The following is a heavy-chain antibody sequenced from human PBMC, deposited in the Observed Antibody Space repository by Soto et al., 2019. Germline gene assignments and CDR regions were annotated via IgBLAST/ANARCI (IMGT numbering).Heavy chain of an antibody. CDR1: GGSFIGYY. CDR3: AGFARGATKVYYYGMDV. CDR2: INHSGST. D-gene: IGHD1-26*01. J-gene: IGHJ6*02. Sequence: PSETLSLTCAVYGGSFIGYYWSWIRQPPGKGLEWIGEINHSGSTNYNPSLKSRVTISVDTSKNQFSLKLSSVTAADTAVYYCAGFARGATKVYYYGMDVWGQGTTVTVSS. V-gene: IGHV4-34*01.